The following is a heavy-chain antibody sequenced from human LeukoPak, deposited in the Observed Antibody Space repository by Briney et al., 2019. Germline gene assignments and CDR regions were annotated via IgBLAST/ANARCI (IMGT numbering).Heavy chain of an antibody. V-gene: IGHV3-23*01. CDR1: GFTFSSYA. CDR3: ARGGVYSSGSYYLYYFDY. D-gene: IGHD6-19*01. CDR2: ISGSGGST. J-gene: IGHJ4*02. Sequence: GGSLRLSCAASGFTFSSYAMSWVRQAPGKGLEWVSAISGSGGSTYYADSVKGRFTISRDNSKNTLYLQMNSLRAEDTAVYYCARGGVYSSGSYYLYYFDYWGQGTLVTVSS.